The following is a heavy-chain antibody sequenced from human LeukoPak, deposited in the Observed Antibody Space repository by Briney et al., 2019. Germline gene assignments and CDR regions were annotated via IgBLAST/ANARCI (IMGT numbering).Heavy chain of an antibody. D-gene: IGHD3-22*01. V-gene: IGHV1-18*01. J-gene: IGHJ5*02. CDR1: GYTFTSYG. CDR3: AREGASSGYSLSWFDP. Sequence: GASVKVSCKASGYTFTSYGISWVRQAPGQGLEWMGWISAYNGNTNYAQKLQGRVTMTTDTSTSTAYIELRSLRSDDTAVYYCAREGASSGYSLSWFDPWGQGTLVTVSS. CDR2: ISAYNGNT.